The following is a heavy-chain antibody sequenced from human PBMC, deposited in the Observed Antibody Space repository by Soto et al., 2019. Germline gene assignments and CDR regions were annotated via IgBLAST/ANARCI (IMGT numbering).Heavy chain of an antibody. D-gene: IGHD3-22*01. CDR3: TREEKLPGSERDSSGYYYYYYYYYGMDV. CDR2: IRSKAYGGTT. J-gene: IGHJ6*02. CDR1: GFTFGDYA. Sequence: QPGGSLRLSCTASGFTFGDYAMSWVRQAPGKGLEWVGFIRSKAYGGTTEYAASVKGRFTISRDDSKSIAYLQMNSLKTEDTAVYYCTREEKLPGSERDSSGYYYYYYYYYGMDVWGQVTTVTVSS. V-gene: IGHV3-49*04.